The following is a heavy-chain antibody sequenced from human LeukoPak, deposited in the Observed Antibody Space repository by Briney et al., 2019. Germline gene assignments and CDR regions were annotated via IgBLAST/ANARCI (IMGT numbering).Heavy chain of an antibody. V-gene: IGHV3-20*04. CDR2: INWNGGST. D-gene: IGHD6-19*01. CDR3: ARAGGWSLHYMDV. Sequence: PGGSLRLSCAASGFTFDDYGMSWVRHAPGKGLEWVSGINWNGGSTGYADSVKGRFTISRDNAKNSLYLQMNSLRAEDTALYYCARAGGWSLHYMDVWGKGTTVTISS. J-gene: IGHJ6*03. CDR1: GFTFDDYG.